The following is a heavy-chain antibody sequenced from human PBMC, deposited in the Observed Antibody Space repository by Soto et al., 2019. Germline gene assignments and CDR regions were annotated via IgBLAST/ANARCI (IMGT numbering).Heavy chain of an antibody. V-gene: IGHV4-4*07. J-gene: IGHJ5*02. Sequence: SETLSLTCTVSGASISGFCWSWIRKSAGKGLEWIGRIYATGTTDYNPSLKSRVMMSVDTSKKQFSLKLRTVTAADTAVYYCVRDGETTLRDWFDPWGQGISVTVSS. D-gene: IGHD1-1*01. CDR3: VRDGETTLRDWFDP. CDR1: GASISGFC. CDR2: IYATGTT.